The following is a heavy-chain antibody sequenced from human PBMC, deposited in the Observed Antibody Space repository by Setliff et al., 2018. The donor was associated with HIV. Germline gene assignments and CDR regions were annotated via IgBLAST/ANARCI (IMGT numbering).Heavy chain of an antibody. CDR1: GGTFSSYV. CDR2: IIPMYGVT. CDR3: AGPGAGKYYFDY. V-gene: IGHV1-69*05. D-gene: IGHD6-19*01. Sequence: SVKVSCKASGGTFSSYVISWVRQAPGQGPEWMGGIIPMYGVTNYAQKSQGRVTITTDESTSTAYMELSSLRSEDTAVYYCAGPGAGKYYFDYWGQGTPVTVSS. J-gene: IGHJ4*02.